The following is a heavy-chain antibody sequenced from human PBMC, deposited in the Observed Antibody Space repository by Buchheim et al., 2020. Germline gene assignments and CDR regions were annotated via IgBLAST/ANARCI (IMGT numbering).Heavy chain of an antibody. CDR1: GGSVSSAGYY. V-gene: IGHV4-31*03. Sequence: QVQLQESGPGLVKPSQTLSLTCTVSGGSVSSAGYYWTWIRQHPGTGLEWIGYIYYSGTTYYNPSLKSRITISVDTSENQFSLKLSSVTAADTAVYYCAREYYYDNSGYKTWGQGTL. J-gene: IGHJ5*02. CDR2: IYYSGTT. CDR3: AREYYYDNSGYKT. D-gene: IGHD3-22*01.